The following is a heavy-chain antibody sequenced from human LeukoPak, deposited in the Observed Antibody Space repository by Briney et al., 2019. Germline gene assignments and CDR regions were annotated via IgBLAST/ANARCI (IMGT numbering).Heavy chain of an antibody. J-gene: IGHJ4*02. V-gene: IGHV3-23*01. Sequence: PGGSLRLSCAASGFTFSSYAMSWVRQAPGKGLEWVSGILDSGYSTYYANSVKGRFTISRDNSNNTLYLQMNSLRAEDTAVYYCTRHPDLRYFDWEFDYWGQGTLVTVSS. CDR1: GFTFSSYA. D-gene: IGHD3-9*01. CDR2: ILDSGYST. CDR3: TRHPDLRYFDWEFDY.